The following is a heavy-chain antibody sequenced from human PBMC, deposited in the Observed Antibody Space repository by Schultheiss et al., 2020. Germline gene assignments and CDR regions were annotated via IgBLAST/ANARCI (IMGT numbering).Heavy chain of an antibody. J-gene: IGHJ3*02. V-gene: IGHV4-38-2*01. CDR1: GYSISSGYY. CDR3: AKGVRGVISAFDI. CDR2: IYYSGST. Sequence: SETLSLTCAVSGYSISSGYYWGWIRQPPGKGLEWIGYIYYSGSTYYNPSLKSRVTISVDTSKNQFSLKLSSVTAADTAVYYCAKGVRGVISAFDIWGQGTMVTV. D-gene: IGHD3-10*01.